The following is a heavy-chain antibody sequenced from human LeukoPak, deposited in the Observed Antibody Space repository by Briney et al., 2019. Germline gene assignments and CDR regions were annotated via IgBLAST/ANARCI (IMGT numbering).Heavy chain of an antibody. CDR1: GYTFTSYA. D-gene: IGHD2-2*01. CDR3: ARDLWLVVVPAAMPRLYYYYGMDV. Sequence: ASVKVSCKASGYTFTSYAMNWVRQAPGQGLEWMGWINTNTGNPTYAQGFTGRFVFSLDTSVSTAYLQISSLKAEDTAVYYCARDLWLVVVPAAMPRLYYYYGMDVWGQGTTVTVSS. J-gene: IGHJ6*02. V-gene: IGHV7-4-1*02. CDR2: INTNTGNP.